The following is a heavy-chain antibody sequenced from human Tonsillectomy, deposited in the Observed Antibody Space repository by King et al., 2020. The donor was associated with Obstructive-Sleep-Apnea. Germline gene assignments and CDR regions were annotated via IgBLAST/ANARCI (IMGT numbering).Heavy chain of an antibody. D-gene: IGHD3-9*01. J-gene: IGHJ5*02. CDR1: GGSISSYH. V-gene: IGHV4-59*01. CDR2: IDYDGST. CDR3: ARVGVDYDILTGHNRHRDWFGP. Sequence: VQLQESGPGLVKPSETLSLTCTVSGGSISSYHWSWIRQPPGKGLEWIGYIDYDGSTSYDPSLKIRVSILVDTSKSQFSLWLGSVTAADTAVYYCARVGVDYDILTGHNRHRDWFGPWGQGTLVTVSS.